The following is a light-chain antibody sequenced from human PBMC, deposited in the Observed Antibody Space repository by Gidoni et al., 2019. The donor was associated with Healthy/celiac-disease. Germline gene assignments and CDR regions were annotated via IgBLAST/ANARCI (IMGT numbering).Light chain of an antibody. CDR3: QAWDSSIPYVV. CDR2: QYS. J-gene: IGLJ2*01. Sequence: SYELTQPPSVCVSPGQTASITCSGDKLGDKYACCYQQKPGQSPVLVIYQYSKRPSGIPERFSGSNSGNTATLTISGTQAMDEADYYCQAWDSSIPYVVFGGGTKLTVL. CDR1: KLGDKY. V-gene: IGLV3-1*01.